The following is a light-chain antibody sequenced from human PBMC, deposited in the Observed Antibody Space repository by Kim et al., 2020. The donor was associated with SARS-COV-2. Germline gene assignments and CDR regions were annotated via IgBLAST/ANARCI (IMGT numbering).Light chain of an antibody. CDR3: QQYDSLIT. CDR1: QTVSSNY. CDR2: GAS. V-gene: IGKV3-20*01. J-gene: IGKJ5*01. Sequence: LSPGERATLVGRASQTVSSNYLAWYRHKPGQAPRLLLDGASNRATGIPDRFSGSGSGTDFTLTISRLEPEDFAVYFCQQYDSLITFGQGTRLEIK.